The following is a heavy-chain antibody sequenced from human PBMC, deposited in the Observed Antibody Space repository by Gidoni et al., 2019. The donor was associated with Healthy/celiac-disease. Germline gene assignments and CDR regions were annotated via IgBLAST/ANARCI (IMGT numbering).Heavy chain of an antibody. V-gene: IGHV3-73*02. J-gene: IGHJ4*02. Sequence: EVQLVESGGGLVQPGGSLKLSCAASGFTFSGSAMPWVRQASGKGLEWVGRIRSKANSYATAYAASVKGRFTISRDDSKNTAYLQMNSLKTEDTAVYYCTRPDHDFWSGYPFGYWGQGTLVTVSS. CDR3: TRPDHDFWSGYPFGY. CDR1: GFTFSGSA. D-gene: IGHD3-3*01. CDR2: IRSKANSYAT.